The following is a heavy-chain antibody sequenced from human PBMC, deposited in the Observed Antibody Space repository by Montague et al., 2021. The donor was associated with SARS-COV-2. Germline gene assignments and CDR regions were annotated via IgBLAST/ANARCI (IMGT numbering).Heavy chain of an antibody. J-gene: IGHJ4*02. CDR2: VYHTLST. V-gene: IGHV4-4*02. Sequence: SETLSLTCIVSSLSVSSNTGSAWMRMRPNSSLGSIAYVYHTLSTKYKPSLKSRVSMSVDKSWNQFSLRLTSVTAADTAIYYCARKGSGRSDLAYWGQGTLVTVSS. D-gene: IGHD1-26*01. CDR3: ARKGSGRSDLAY. CDR1: SLSVSSNTG.